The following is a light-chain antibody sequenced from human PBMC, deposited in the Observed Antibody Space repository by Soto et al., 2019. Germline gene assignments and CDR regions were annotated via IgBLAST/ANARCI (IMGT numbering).Light chain of an antibody. CDR2: GAS. CDR3: QQYGSSTWT. CDR1: QSVSSY. J-gene: IGKJ1*01. V-gene: IGKV3-20*01. Sequence: EIVLTQSPATLSLSPGERATLSCRASQSVSSYLAWYQQKPGQAPRLLIYGASSRATGIPDRFSGSGSGTDFTLTLRRLEPADFAVYYCQQYGSSTWTFGQGTKVDIK.